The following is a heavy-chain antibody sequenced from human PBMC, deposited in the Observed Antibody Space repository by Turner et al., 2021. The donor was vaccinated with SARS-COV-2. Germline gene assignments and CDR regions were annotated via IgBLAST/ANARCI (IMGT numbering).Heavy chain of an antibody. V-gene: IGHV3-21*02. CDR2: INSGSSYI. CDR3: TRSRDYYGSGTYYNYDY. D-gene: IGHD3-10*01. J-gene: IGHJ4*02. Sequence: VQLVESGGGLVKPGGSLRLSCAAPGLPFSSYSMNWVRQAPEKGLEWVASINSGSSYIYYADSLKGRVTISRDNTKRSLFLQMNSLRVEDTAVYYCTRSRDYYGSGTYYNYDYWGQGTLVTVSS. CDR1: GLPFSSYS.